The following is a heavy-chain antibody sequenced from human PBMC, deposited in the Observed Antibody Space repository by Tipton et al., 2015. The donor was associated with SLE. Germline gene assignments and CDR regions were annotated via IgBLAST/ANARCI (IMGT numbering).Heavy chain of an antibody. D-gene: IGHD4-23*01. CDR1: GGTFSSYT. Sequence: QSGAEVKKPGSSVKVSCKASGGTFSSYTISWVRQAPGQGLEWMGRIIPILGIANYAQKFQGRVTITADKSTSTAYMELSSLRSEDTAVYYCARGSRTPHYGMDVWGQGTTVTVSS. J-gene: IGHJ6*02. V-gene: IGHV1-69*02. CDR2: IIPILGIA. CDR3: ARGSRTPHYGMDV.